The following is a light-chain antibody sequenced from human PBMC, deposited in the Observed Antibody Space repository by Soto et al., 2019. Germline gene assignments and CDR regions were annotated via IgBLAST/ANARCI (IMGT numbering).Light chain of an antibody. Sequence: DIQLTQSPSFLSASVGDRVTITCRASQGISSYLAWYQQKPGKAPKLLIYAASTLQSGVPSRFSGSGSGTEFTLTISSLQPEYFATYYCQQLNSYPPALTFGGGTMVEIK. V-gene: IGKV1-9*01. CDR3: QQLNSYPPALT. CDR2: AAS. J-gene: IGKJ4*01. CDR1: QGISSY.